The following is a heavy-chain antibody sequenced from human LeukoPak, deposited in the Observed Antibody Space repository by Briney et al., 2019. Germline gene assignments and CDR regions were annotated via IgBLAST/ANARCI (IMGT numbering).Heavy chain of an antibody. CDR3: ARGVVNTLFQH. Sequence: GGSLRLSCAASGFIVSANYMTWVRQAPGVGLEWVSVTASGGDTDYADSVKARFTISRDKSKNTLYLQMNSLRAEDTAVYYCARGVVNTLFQHWGQGTLVTVSS. CDR1: GFIVSANY. CDR2: TASGGDT. V-gene: IGHV3-66*01. J-gene: IGHJ1*01. D-gene: IGHD2/OR15-2a*01.